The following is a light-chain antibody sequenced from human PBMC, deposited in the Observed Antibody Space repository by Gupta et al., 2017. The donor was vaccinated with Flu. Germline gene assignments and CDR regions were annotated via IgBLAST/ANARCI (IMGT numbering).Light chain of an antibody. V-gene: IGLV2-14*01. CDR3: SSYTSSSTQV. J-gene: IGLJ1*01. Sequence: TSSDVGGYNHVSWYQQHPGKAPKLMIYEVSNRPSGVSNRFSGSKSGNTASLTISGLQAEDESDYYCSSYTSSSTQVFGTGTKVTVL. CDR2: EVS. CDR1: SSDVGGYNH.